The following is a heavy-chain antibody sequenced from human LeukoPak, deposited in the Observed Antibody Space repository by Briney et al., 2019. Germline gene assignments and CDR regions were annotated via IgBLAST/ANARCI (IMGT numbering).Heavy chain of an antibody. CDR1: GFTFSSYA. CDR3: AKDGNPDTNYYYYYMDV. Sequence: GGSLRLSCAASGFTFSSYAMSWVRQAPGKGLEWVSAISGSGGSTYYADSVKGRFTISRDNSKDTLYLQMNSLRAEDTAVYYCAKDGNPDTNYYYYYMDVWGKGTTVTVSS. CDR2: ISGSGGST. D-gene: IGHD4-23*01. J-gene: IGHJ6*03. V-gene: IGHV3-23*01.